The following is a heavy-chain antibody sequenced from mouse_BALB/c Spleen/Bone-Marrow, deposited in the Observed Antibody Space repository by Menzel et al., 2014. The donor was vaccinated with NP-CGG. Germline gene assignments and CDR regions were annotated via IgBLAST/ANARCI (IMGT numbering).Heavy chain of an antibody. CDR3: AVMDY. Sequence: DVQLQESGGGLVQPGGSLRLSCATSGFTFTDYYMSWVRQPPGKALGWLGFIRNKANGYTTEYSASVKGRFTISRDNSQSILYLQMNTLRAEDSATYYCAVMDYWGQGTSVTVSS. J-gene: IGHJ4*01. CDR1: GFTFTDYY. V-gene: IGHV7-3*02. CDR2: IRNKANGYTT.